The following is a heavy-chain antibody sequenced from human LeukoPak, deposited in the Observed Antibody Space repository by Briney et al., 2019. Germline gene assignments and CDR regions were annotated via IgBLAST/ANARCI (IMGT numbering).Heavy chain of an antibody. V-gene: IGHV3-7*04. CDR3: ARTAYNSVLDY. CDR1: GFTFSSYW. Sequence: GGSLRLSCEVTGFTFSSYWMTWVRQAPGRGLESVASISTDESQRYYLDSVRGRFTISRDNDKSSLYLDVDSLRAEDTGVYYCARTAYNSVLDYWGQGSLVTVSS. CDR2: ISTDESQR. J-gene: IGHJ4*02. D-gene: IGHD1-1*01.